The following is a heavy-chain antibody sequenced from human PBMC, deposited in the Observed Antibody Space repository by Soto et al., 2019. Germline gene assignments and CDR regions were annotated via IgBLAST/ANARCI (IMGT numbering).Heavy chain of an antibody. CDR2: ISSSGSTI. CDR1: GFTFSDYY. D-gene: IGHD1-1*01. Sequence: GGSLRLSCAASGFTFSDYYMSWLRQAPGKGLEWVSYISSSGSTIYYADSVKGRFTISRDNAKNSLYLQMNSLRAEDTAVYYCAREGSYGTDAFDIWGQGTMVTVSS. CDR3: AREGSYGTDAFDI. V-gene: IGHV3-11*01. J-gene: IGHJ3*02.